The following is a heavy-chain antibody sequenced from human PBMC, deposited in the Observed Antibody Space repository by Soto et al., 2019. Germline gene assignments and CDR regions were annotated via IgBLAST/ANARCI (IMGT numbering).Heavy chain of an antibody. CDR1: GFTFSSYA. J-gene: IGHJ4*02. CDR3: AKDRTPVADYYFDY. Sequence: QVQLVESGGGVVQPGRSLRLSCAASGFTFSSYAMHWVRQAPGKGLEWVAVISSDGRDKYHADSVKGRFTISRDNSKNTLYLLMISLRPADTAVYYCAKDRTPVADYYFDYWGQGTLVTVSS. D-gene: IGHD6-19*01. CDR2: ISSDGRDK. V-gene: IGHV3-30*18.